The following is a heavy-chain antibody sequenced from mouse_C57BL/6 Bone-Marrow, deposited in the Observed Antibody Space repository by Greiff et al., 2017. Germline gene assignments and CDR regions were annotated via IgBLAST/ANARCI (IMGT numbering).Heavy chain of an antibody. V-gene: IGHV1-4*01. CDR1: GYTFTSYT. Sequence: QVQLQQSGAELARPGASVTMSCKASGYTFTSYTMHWVKQRPGQGLEWIGYINPSSGYTKYNQKFKDKATLTADKSSSTAYMQLSSLTSEDSAVYDCASWDALYYAKDYWGQGTTVTVSS. D-gene: IGHD4-1*01. J-gene: IGHJ4*01. CDR2: INPSSGYT. CDR3: ASWDALYYAKDY.